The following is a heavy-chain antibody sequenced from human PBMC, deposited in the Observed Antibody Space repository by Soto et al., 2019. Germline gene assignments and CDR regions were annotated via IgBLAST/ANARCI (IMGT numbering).Heavy chain of an antibody. J-gene: IGHJ4*02. CDR3: AREGDDRHFFFDS. D-gene: IGHD3-3*02. CDR1: GRSMISYY. CDR2: IYTGGNT. V-gene: IGHV4-4*07. Sequence: SETLSLTCNVSGRSMISYYWSWIRQPAGKGLEWIGRIYTGGNTNYNPSLKSRVAMSVDTSKSQFSLSLTSVTAADTAVYYCAREGDDRHFFFDSWGQGALVTVSS.